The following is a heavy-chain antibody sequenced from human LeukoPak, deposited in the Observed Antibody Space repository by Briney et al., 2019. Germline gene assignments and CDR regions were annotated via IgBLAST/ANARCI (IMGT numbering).Heavy chain of an antibody. V-gene: IGHV3-53*01. CDR1: GFIVNNKY. Sequence: GGSLRLSCAVSGFIVNNKYMTWVRQAPGKGLEWVSVIYEGGSSDYADSVKGRFSVSRDDSKNTVYLQMNSLRAEDTALYYCASYNQRLSNWFFDLWGRGTLVTVSS. CDR3: ASYNQRLSNWFFDL. J-gene: IGHJ2*01. CDR2: IYEGGSS. D-gene: IGHD6-25*01.